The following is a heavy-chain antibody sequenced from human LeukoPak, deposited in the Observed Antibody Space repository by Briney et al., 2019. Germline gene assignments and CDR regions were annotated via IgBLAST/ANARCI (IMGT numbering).Heavy chain of an antibody. D-gene: IGHD1-26*01. Sequence: PGGSLRLSCAASGFTVSSNYMSWVRQAPGKGLEWVSVIYSGGSTYYADSVKGRFTISRDNSKNTLYLQMNSLRAEDTAVYYCARGGLVGATLFDFDYWGQGTLVTDSS. CDR3: ARGGLVGATLFDFDY. CDR2: IYSGGST. V-gene: IGHV3-53*01. CDR1: GFTVSSNY. J-gene: IGHJ4*02.